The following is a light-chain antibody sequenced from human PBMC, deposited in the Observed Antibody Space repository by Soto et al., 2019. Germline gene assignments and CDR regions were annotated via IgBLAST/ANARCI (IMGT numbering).Light chain of an antibody. Sequence: DVQMTQSPSTLSASAGDRVTIFCRASQSISNFLHWYQQKPGKAPKLLIYAASKLESGVPSRFGGSGSGTDFTLTISSLQPEDFATYYCQQSYRNPRTFGLGTKVDIK. CDR2: AAS. J-gene: IGKJ1*01. CDR3: QQSYRNPRT. V-gene: IGKV1-39*01. CDR1: QSISNF.